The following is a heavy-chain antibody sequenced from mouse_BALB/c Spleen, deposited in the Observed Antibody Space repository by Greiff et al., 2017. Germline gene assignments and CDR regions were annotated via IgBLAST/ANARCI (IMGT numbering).Heavy chain of an antibody. D-gene: IGHD1-2*01. J-gene: IGHJ3*01. V-gene: IGHV14-1*02. CDR2: IDPENGNT. CDR1: GFNIKDYY. Sequence: VQLKESGAELVRPGALVKLSCKASGFNIKDYYMHWVKQRPEQGLEWIGWIDPENGNTIYDPKFQGKARITADTSSNTAYLQLSSLTSEDTAVYYCARSDYGYAYWGQGTLVTVSA. CDR3: ARSDYGYAY.